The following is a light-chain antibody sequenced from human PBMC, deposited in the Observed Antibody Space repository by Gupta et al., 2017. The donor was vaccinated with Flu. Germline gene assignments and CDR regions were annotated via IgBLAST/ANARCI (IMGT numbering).Light chain of an antibody. CDR2: WAS. J-gene: IGKJ3*01. CDR1: QSVLDSSNNKNY. V-gene: IGKV4-1*01. Sequence: DIVMSQSPDSLAVSLGERATINCKSSQSVLDSSNNKNYLAWYQQKPGQSPKLLIYWASTRESGVPDRLSGSGSGTDFTLTISSLQAEDVAVYYCQQYFSFPFTFGHGTRVDIK. CDR3: QQYFSFPFT.